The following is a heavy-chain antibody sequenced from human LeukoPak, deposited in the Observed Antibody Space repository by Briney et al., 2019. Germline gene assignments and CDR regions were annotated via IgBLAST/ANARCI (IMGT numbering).Heavy chain of an antibody. V-gene: IGHV3-53*01. CDR1: GFTFSSYA. Sequence: GGSLRLSCAASGFTFSSYAMSWVRQPPGKGLEWVSIIYSGGTTYYADSVQGRFTISRDNSKNTVYLQMNSLRVEDTAVYYCARDPRTTGKSNYGMDVWGQGTTVTVSS. J-gene: IGHJ6*02. CDR3: ARDPRTTGKSNYGMDV. D-gene: IGHD4-17*01. CDR2: IYSGGTT.